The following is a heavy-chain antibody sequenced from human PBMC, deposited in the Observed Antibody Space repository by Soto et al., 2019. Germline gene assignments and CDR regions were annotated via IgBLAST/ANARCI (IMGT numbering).Heavy chain of an antibody. J-gene: IGHJ4*02. CDR3: AKDPRAGLAASQPFDY. CDR2: ISYDGSNK. Sequence: QVQLVESGGGVVQPGRSLRLSCAASGFTFSSYGMHWVRQAPGKGLECVAVISYDGSNKYYADSVKGRLTISRENSKNTMYLQMNSLRAEDTAVYYCAKDPRAGLAASQPFDYWGQGTLVTVSS. CDR1: GFTFSSYG. V-gene: IGHV3-30*18. D-gene: IGHD6-6*01.